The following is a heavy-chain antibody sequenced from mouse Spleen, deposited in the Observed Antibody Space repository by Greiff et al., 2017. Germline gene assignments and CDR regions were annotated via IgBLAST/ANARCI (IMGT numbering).Heavy chain of an antibody. Sequence: EVQVVESGGGLVKPGGSLKLSCAASGFTFSSYAMSWVRQTPEKRLEWVAAINSNGGSTYYPDTVKDRFTISRDNAKNTLYLQMSSLRSEDTALYYCARGARARYAMDYWGQGTSVTVSS. CDR1: GFTFSSYA. J-gene: IGHJ4*01. D-gene: IGHD3-1*01. CDR2: INSNGGST. CDR3: ARGARARYAMDY. V-gene: IGHV5-6-2*01.